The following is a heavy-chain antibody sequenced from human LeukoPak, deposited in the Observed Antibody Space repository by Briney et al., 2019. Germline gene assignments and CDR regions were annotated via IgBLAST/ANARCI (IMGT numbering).Heavy chain of an antibody. J-gene: IGHJ4*02. Sequence: PSETLSLTCTVSGGSISSSSYYWGWIRQTPGKGLEWIGSIYYSGSTYYNPSLKSRVTIPVDTSKNQFSLKLSSVTAADTAVYYCARDGRFGETPFDYWGQGTLVTVSS. CDR3: ARDGRFGETPFDY. V-gene: IGHV4-39*07. CDR1: GGSISSSSYY. D-gene: IGHD3-10*01. CDR2: IYYSGST.